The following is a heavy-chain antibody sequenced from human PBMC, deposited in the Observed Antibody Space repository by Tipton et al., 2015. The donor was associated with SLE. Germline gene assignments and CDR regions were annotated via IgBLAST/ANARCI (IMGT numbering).Heavy chain of an antibody. CDR2: IYHSGTT. J-gene: IGHJ4*02. V-gene: IGHV4-38-2*02. D-gene: IGHD5-24*01. CDR3: VRLELPATKADY. CDR1: GFSISSYY. Sequence: TLSLTCTVSGFSISSYYWGWIRQPPGKGLEWLGTIYHSGTTYYNPSLKSRLTLSIDTSKNQFSLKLSSVTAADTAVYYCVRLELPATKADYWGPGTLVTVPP.